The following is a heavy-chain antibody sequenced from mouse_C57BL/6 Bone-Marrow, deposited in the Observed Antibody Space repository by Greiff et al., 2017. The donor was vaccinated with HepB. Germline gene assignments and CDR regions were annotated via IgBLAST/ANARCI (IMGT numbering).Heavy chain of an antibody. CDR2: IRNKANGYTT. Sequence: VQLVESGGGLVQPGGSLSLSCAASGFTFTDYYMSWVRQPPGKALEWLGFIRNKANGYTTEYSASVKGRFTISRDNSQSILYLQMNALRAEDSATYYCARWGSPLDYWGQGTTLTVSS. D-gene: IGHD6-2*01. V-gene: IGHV7-3*01. CDR3: ARWGSPLDY. J-gene: IGHJ2*01. CDR1: GFTFTDYY.